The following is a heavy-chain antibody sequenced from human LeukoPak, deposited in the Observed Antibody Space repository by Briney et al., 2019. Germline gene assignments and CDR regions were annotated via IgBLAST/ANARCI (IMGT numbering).Heavy chain of an antibody. V-gene: IGHV4-59*08. Sequence: SETLSLTCTVSGGSISSYYWSWIRQPPGKGLEWIGYIYYSGSTNYNPSLKSRVTISVDTSKNQFSLKLSSVTAADTAVYYCARPRGGAKEDAFDIWGQGTMVTVSS. CDR2: IYYSGST. CDR3: ARPRGGAKEDAFDI. CDR1: GGSISSYY. D-gene: IGHD3-10*01. J-gene: IGHJ3*02.